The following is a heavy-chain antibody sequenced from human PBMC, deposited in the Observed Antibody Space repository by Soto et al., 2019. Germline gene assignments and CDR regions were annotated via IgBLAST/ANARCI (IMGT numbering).Heavy chain of an antibody. CDR2: IWYDGSNK. Sequence: QVQLVESGGGVVQPGRSLRLSCAASGFTFSSYGMHWVRQAPGKGLEWVAVIWYDGSNKYYADSVKGRSTISRDNSKNALYLQMNSLRAEDTAVYYCARAAGAFFDYWGQGTLVTVSS. CDR3: ARAAGAFFDY. V-gene: IGHV3-33*01. J-gene: IGHJ4*02. D-gene: IGHD6-13*01. CDR1: GFTFSSYG.